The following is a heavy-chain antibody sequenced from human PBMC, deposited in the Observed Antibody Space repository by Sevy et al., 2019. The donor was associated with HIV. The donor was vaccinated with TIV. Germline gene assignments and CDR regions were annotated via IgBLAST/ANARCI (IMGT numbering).Heavy chain of an antibody. CDR1: GASMSDSGYY. CDR2: INYSGNT. J-gene: IGHJ4*02. D-gene: IGHD6-19*01. V-gene: IGHV4-39*01. CDR3: VGPMLPYSSGWSYYDY. Sequence: SETLSLTCPVSGASMSDSGYYWGWIRQPPGKGLEWIASINYSGNTFYNPSLKSRVTISADMSKNQFSVQLNSVTAADTAIYYCVGPMLPYSSGWSYYDYWGQGTVVTVSS.